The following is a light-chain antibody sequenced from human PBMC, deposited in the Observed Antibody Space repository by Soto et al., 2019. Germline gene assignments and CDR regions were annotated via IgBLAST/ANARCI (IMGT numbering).Light chain of an antibody. CDR3: SSYTSKYIVV. Sequence: QSVLPQPASVSGSPGQKITISCTGTSSDVGGSNYVSWYQQHPGKAHKLMISRVSNRPSGVSNRFSGSKSGNMASLTISGLQAEDEAEYYCSSYTSKYIVVFGGGTKLTVL. J-gene: IGLJ2*01. V-gene: IGLV2-14*01. CDR1: SSDVGGSNY. CDR2: RVS.